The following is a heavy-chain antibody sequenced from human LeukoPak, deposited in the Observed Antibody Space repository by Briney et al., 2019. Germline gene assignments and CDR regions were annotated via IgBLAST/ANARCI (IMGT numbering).Heavy chain of an antibody. CDR1: GGSISSGGYY. J-gene: IGHJ5*02. CDR3: ARDPFIRGVPS. Sequence: ASETLSLTCTVSGGSISSGGYYWSWIRQHPGKGLEWIGYIYYSGSTYYNPSLKSRVTISVDTSKNQFSLKLSSVTAADTAVYYCARDPFIRGVPSWGQGTLVTVSS. V-gene: IGHV4-31*03. CDR2: IYYSGST. D-gene: IGHD3-10*01.